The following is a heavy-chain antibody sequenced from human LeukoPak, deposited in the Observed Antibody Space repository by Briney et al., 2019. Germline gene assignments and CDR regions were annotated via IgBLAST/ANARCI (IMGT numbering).Heavy chain of an antibody. V-gene: IGHV3-33*01. CDR3: ARDRGYCSGGSCYCPAGDGMDV. CDR1: GFTFSSYG. CDR2: IWYDGSNK. Sequence: GGSLRLSCAASGFTFSSYGMHWVRQAPGKGLEWVAVIWYDGSNKYYADSVKGRFTISRDNSKNTLYLQMNSLRAEDTAVYYCARDRGYCSGGSCYCPAGDGMDVWGKGTTVTVSS. D-gene: IGHD2-15*01. J-gene: IGHJ6*04.